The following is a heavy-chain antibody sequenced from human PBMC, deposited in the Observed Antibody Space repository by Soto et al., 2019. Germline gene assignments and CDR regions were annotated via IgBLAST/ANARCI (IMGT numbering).Heavy chain of an antibody. Sequence: PSETLSLTCFVSGDSINNTYWRSWVRQAPGKGLEWIGEIYHTGGRSYMPSLRGRITLSVDTSKNQFSLKLSSGTAADTAVYYCGRGGLHEFLRYFGWDPVYYCMDVGGQGTTVTVSS. CDR3: GRGGLHEFLRYFGWDPVYYCMDV. CDR1: GDSINNTYW. CDR2: IYHTGGR. J-gene: IGHJ6*02. V-gene: IGHV4-4*02. D-gene: IGHD3-9*01.